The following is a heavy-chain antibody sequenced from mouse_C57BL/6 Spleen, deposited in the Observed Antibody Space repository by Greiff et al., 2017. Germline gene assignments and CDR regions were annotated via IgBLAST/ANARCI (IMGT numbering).Heavy chain of an antibody. J-gene: IGHJ3*01. V-gene: IGHV5-15*01. CDR2: ISNLAYSS. CDR3: ARHDYGSSYPFAY. CDR1: GFTFSDYG. D-gene: IGHD1-1*01. Sequence: EVKVVESGGGLVQPGGSLKLSCAASGFTFSDYGMAWVRQAPRKGPEWVAFISNLAYSSYYADTVTGRFTISRENAKNTLYLEMSSRRSEDTAMYYCARHDYGSSYPFAYWGQGTLVTVSA.